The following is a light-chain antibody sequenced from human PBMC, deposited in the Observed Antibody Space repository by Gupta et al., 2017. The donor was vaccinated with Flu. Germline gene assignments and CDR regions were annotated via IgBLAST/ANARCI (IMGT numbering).Light chain of an antibody. J-gene: IGLJ3*02. V-gene: IGLV8-61*01. Sequence: QTVVTQEPSFSVSPGGTVTLTCGLSSGSVSTSYYPSWYQQTPGQPPRMLIYSTNTRSPGAPDRFSGSILGTNAVLTITGAQADDESYYYCALYMSSGIWVLGGGTKLTVL. CDR1: SGSVSTSYY. CDR3: ALYMSSGIWV. CDR2: STN.